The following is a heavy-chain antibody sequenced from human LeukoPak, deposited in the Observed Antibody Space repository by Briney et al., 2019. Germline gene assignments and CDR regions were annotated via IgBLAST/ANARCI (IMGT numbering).Heavy chain of an antibody. CDR2: INPNSGGT. J-gene: IGHJ5*02. CDR1: GYTFTGYY. V-gene: IGHV1-2*02. Sequence: ASVKVSCKASGYTFTGYYMHWVRQAPGQGLEWMGWINPNSGGTNYAQKFQGRVTMTRDTSISTAYMELSRLRSDDTAVYYCARGRGYCSSTSCQSFEPRQTDNWFDPWSQRTLVTVSS. D-gene: IGHD2-2*01. CDR3: ARGRGYCSSTSCQSFEPRQTDNWFDP.